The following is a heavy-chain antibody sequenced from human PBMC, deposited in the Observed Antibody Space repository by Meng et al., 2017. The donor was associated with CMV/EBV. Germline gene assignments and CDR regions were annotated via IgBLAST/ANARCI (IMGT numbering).Heavy chain of an antibody. CDR2: ISATGTSI. D-gene: IGHD6-13*01. Sequence: GESLKISCAASGFTFNTYTMNWVRQAPGKGLEWVSSISATGTSIYYADSVKGRFTISRDNSKNTLYLQMNSLRAEDTAVYYCAKASRWGDLFYGMDVWGQGTTVTVSS. V-gene: IGHV3-21*01. CDR1: GFTFNTYT. CDR3: AKASRWGDLFYGMDV. J-gene: IGHJ6*02.